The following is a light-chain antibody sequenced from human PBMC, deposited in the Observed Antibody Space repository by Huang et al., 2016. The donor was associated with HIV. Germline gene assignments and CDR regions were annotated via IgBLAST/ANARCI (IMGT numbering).Light chain of an antibody. CDR1: QKIGNN. CDR2: YAS. J-gene: IGKJ1*01. Sequence: EIVLTQSPDFQSVTPEETVTMTCRASQKIGNNLHWYQQKPHQSPKLLLKYASQSHSGVPSRFCGSGSGTDFPITITGLEAEDSSTYYFHQSSSLPQTCGKGTKVEIK. V-gene: IGKV6-21*01. CDR3: HQSSSLPQT.